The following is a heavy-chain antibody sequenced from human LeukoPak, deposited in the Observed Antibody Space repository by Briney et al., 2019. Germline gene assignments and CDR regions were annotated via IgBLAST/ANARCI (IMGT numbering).Heavy chain of an antibody. V-gene: IGHV1-2*02. CDR3: ARGGVGDGYLRY. D-gene: IGHD5-24*01. Sequence: ASVKVSCKASGYTITGYYMHWVRLARGQGLEWMGWINPNSGGTNYAQKFQGRVTMTRDTSISTAYMELSRLRSDDTAVYYCARGGVGDGYLRYWGQGTLVTVSS. CDR1: GYTITGYY. CDR2: INPNSGGT. J-gene: IGHJ4*02.